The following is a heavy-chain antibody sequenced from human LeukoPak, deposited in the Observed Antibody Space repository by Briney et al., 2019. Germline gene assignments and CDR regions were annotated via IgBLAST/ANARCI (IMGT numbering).Heavy chain of an antibody. D-gene: IGHD5-24*01. Sequence: ASVKVSCKASGYTFTSYAMHWVRQAPGQRLEWMGWINAGNGNTKYSQKFQGRVTITRDTSASTPYMELSSLRSEDTAVYYCARGGYNLGAFDIWGQGTMVTVSS. CDR2: INAGNGNT. J-gene: IGHJ3*02. CDR1: GYTFTSYA. V-gene: IGHV1-3*01. CDR3: ARGGYNLGAFDI.